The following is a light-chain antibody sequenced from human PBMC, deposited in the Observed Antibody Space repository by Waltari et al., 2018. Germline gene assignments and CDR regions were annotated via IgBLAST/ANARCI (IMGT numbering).Light chain of an antibody. V-gene: IGLV3-1*01. CDR1: KLSDKY. J-gene: IGLJ2*01. CDR3: QAWDRGTVI. Sequence: YELTRPPSVSVSPGQTANISCFGDKLSDKYVCWYQQKPGQSPVLVIYQDKKRPSGIPERFSASNFRNTATLTISGTQDVDESDYYCQAWDRGTVIFGGGTKLTVL. CDR2: QDK.